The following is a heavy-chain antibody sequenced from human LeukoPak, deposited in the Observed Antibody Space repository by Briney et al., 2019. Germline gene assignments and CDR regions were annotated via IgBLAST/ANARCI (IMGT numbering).Heavy chain of an antibody. V-gene: IGHV3-23*01. CDR2: ISGSGGST. D-gene: IGHD3-10*01. CDR1: GFTFSSYA. J-gene: IGHJ4*02. Sequence: GGSLRFSCAASGFTFSSYAMSWVRQAPGKGLEWVSVISGSGGSTDYADSVKGRSTISRDNSKNTLYLQMNSLRAEDTAVYYCAKDSDYYGSGSYYDYWGQGTLVTVSS. CDR3: AKDSDYYGSGSYYDY.